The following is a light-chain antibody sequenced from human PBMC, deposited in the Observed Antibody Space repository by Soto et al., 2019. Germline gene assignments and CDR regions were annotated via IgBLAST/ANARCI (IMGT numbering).Light chain of an antibody. CDR2: AAS. CDR1: QSISSS. Sequence: AIRMTQSPSSLSASTGDRVTITCRASQSISSSLAWYQQKPGKAPKLLIYAASTLQSGVPSRFSGSGSGTDFTLTISCLQSEDFATYYCQRYYSYPGTFGQGTKVDIK. CDR3: QRYYSYPGT. J-gene: IGKJ1*01. V-gene: IGKV1-8*01.